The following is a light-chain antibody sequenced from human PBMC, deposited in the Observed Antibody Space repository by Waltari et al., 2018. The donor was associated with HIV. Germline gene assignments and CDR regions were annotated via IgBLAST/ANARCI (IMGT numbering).Light chain of an antibody. V-gene: IGKV1-39*01. J-gene: IGKJ1*01. CDR1: PSIHDY. CDR2: AAS. CDR3: QQSYNTPRT. Sequence: DIQMTQSQSSLSASVGDRVNITCRASPSIHDYLNWYQQKPGEAPKVLISAASNLQIGVTSRFSGSGSGTNFTLTISSLQPEDFAAYYCQQSYNTPRTFGQGTKVEIK.